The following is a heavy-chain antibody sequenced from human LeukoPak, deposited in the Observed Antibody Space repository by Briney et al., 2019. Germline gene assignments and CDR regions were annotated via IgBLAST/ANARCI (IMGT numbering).Heavy chain of an antibody. CDR1: GFDLSRNG. V-gene: IGHV3-30*02. CDR2: IRYDGSKT. D-gene: IGHD3-22*01. CDR3: ARDFDDVNSNYYYIPEY. Sequence: PGGSLRLSCAASGFDLSRNGMHWVRQAPGKGLEWVSFIRYDGSKTFYGDSVTGRFTISRDNSKNTLYLQMNSLRAEDTAVYYYARDFDDVNSNYYYIPEYWGQGVLVTVSS. J-gene: IGHJ4*02.